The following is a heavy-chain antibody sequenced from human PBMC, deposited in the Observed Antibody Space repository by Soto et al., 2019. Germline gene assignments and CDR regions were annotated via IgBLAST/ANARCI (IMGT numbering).Heavy chain of an antibody. D-gene: IGHD2-15*01. CDR1: GDSINTGTYY. Sequence: PSATLSLTCIVSGDSINTGTYYWTWVRQHPGKGLEWIGYMYSSGSSGGTYYNPSLRSRVSISVDTSKNYFSLKLSSVTAADTAMYFCADATPLYWFDPWGQGTLVTVSS. J-gene: IGHJ5*02. CDR2: MYSSGSSGGT. V-gene: IGHV4-31*06. CDR3: ADATPLYWFDP.